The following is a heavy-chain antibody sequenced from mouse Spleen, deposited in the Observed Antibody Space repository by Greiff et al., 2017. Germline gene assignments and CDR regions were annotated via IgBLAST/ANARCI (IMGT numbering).Heavy chain of an antibody. V-gene: IGHV1-81*01. CDR2: IYPRSGNT. J-gene: IGHJ2*01. CDR1: GYTFTSYG. CDR3: AREGLLWDY. D-gene: IGHD2-1*01. Sequence: LVESGAELARPGASVKLSCKASGYTFTSYGISWVKQRTGQGLEWIGEIYPRSGNTYYNEKFKGKATLTADKSSSTAYMELRSLTSEDSAVYFCAREGLLWDYWGQGTTLTVSS.